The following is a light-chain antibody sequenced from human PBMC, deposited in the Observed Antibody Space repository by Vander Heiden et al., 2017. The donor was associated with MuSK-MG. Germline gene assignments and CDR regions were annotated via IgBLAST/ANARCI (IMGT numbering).Light chain of an antibody. CDR3: QQDTSLWT. V-gene: IGKV1-5*01. CDR2: DAS. J-gene: IGKJ1*01. Sequence: DIQMTQSPSTLSASVGDRVTITCRASQSISSWLAWYQQKPGKAPKLLIYDASRWESGVPSTLSGSGSWTEFTRTSSSLLHDDFANYYCQQDTSLWTFGQGTKVEIK. CDR1: QSISSW.